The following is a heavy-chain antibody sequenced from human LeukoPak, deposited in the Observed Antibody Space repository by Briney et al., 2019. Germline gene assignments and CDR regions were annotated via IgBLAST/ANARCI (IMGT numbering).Heavy chain of an antibody. CDR1: GFTFSSYW. D-gene: IGHD5-12*01. CDR2: INSDGSST. V-gene: IGHV3-74*01. Sequence: GGSLRLSCAASGFTFSSYWMHWVRQAPGKGLVWVSRINSDGSSTNYADSVKGRFTISRDNAKNTLYLQMNSLRAEDTAVYCCARDRAVAYEYNWFDPWGQGTLVTVSS. CDR3: ARDRAVAYEYNWFDP. J-gene: IGHJ5*02.